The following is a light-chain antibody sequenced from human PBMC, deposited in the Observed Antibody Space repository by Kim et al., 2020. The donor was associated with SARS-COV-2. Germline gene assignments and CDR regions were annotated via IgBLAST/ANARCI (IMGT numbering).Light chain of an antibody. CDR2: QDS. CDR1: KLGDKY. CDR3: QAWDRTTALV. Sequence: SYELTQPPSVSVSPGQTASITCSGDKLGDKYVCWYQQKPGQSPVLVIYQDSKRPSGIPERFSGSNSGNTATLTISGTQAMDEADYYCQAWDRTTALVFAGGTKLTVL. J-gene: IGLJ2*01. V-gene: IGLV3-1*01.